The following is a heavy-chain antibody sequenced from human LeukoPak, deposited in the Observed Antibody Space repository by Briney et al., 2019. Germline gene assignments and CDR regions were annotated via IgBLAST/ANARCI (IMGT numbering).Heavy chain of an antibody. CDR1: GGSISSSNW. D-gene: IGHD2-15*01. V-gene: IGHV4-4*02. CDR2: IYHSGST. Sequence: NPSETLSLTCAVSGGSISSSNWWSWVRQPPGKGLEWIGEIYHSGSTNYNPSLKSRVTISVDTSKNQFSLKLSSVTAADTAVYYCARDQRGYCSGGSCYGLALDYWGQGTLVTVSS. CDR3: ARDQRGYCSGGSCYGLALDY. J-gene: IGHJ4*02.